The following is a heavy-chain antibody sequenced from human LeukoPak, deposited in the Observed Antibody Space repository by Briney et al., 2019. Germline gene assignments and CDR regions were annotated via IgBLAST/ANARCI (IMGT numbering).Heavy chain of an antibody. D-gene: IGHD3-10*01. CDR2: LYYSGST. CDR3: ARARSYGSGSSYYMDV. J-gene: IGHJ6*03. CDR1: GGSISSYY. V-gene: IGHV4-59*01. Sequence: SETLSLTCTVSGGSISSYYWSWIRQPAGQGLEWIGNLYYSGSTNYNPSLKSRVTISVDTSKNQFSLKLSSVTAADTAVCYCARARSYGSGSSYYMDVWGKGTTVTISS.